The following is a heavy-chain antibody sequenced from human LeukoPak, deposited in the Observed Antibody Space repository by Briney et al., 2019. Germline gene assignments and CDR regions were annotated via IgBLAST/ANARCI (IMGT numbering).Heavy chain of an antibody. V-gene: IGHV4-34*01. Sequence: PSETLSLTCAVYGGSFSGYYWSWIRQPPGKGLEWIGEINHSGSTNYNPSLKSRVTISVDTSKNQFSLKLSSVTAADTAVYYCARGRIGGAYDFRSLGRNWFDPWGQGTLVTVSS. CDR1: GGSFSGYY. CDR2: INHSGST. D-gene: IGHD3-3*01. CDR3: ARGRIGGAYDFRSLGRNWFDP. J-gene: IGHJ5*02.